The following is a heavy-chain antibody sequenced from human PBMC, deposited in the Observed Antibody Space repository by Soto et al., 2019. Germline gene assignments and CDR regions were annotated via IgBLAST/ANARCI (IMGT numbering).Heavy chain of an antibody. CDR2: ITSSSTI. D-gene: IGHD7-27*01. J-gene: IGHJ6*02. Sequence: GGSLRLSCAAFGFTFSRYSMNWVRQAPGKGLEWVSYITSSSTIYYADSVKGRFTISRDNAKNSLYLQMNSLRDEDTAVYYCARDHELTGGLEGYYYYGMDVWGQGTTVTVSS. V-gene: IGHV3-48*02. CDR3: ARDHELTGGLEGYYYYGMDV. CDR1: GFTFSRYS.